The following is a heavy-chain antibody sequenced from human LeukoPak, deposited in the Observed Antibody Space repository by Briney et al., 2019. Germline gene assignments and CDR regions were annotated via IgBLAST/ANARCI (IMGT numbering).Heavy chain of an antibody. D-gene: IGHD5-12*01. CDR1: GYTLTELS. CDR3: ATVVLYSGYYFDY. V-gene: IGHV1-24*01. J-gene: IGHJ4*02. CDR2: FDPEDGAT. Sequence: ASVKVSCTVSGYTLTELSMHWVRQAPGEGLEWMGGFDPEDGATIYAQKFQGRVTMTKDTSTDTPYMELSSLRSEDTAVYYCATVVLYSGYYFDYWGQGTLVTVSS.